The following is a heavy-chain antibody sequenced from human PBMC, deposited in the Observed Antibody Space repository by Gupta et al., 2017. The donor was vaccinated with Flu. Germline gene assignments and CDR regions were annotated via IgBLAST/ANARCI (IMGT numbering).Heavy chain of an antibody. CDR2: IDGGTGYT. CDR3: ARAQVVKPKCYYYMNV. V-gene: IGHV1-3*01. D-gene: IGHD2-15*01. J-gene: IGHJ6*03. Sequence: QWGRQAPGQRLEWMGWIDGGTGYTRYSQRCQARLTITSDTSANTVYMELSGLRPEDTAVYYCARAQVVKPKCYYYMNVWGKGTTVTVSS.